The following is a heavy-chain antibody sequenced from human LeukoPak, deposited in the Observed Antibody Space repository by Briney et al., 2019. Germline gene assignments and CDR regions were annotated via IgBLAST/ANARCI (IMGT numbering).Heavy chain of an antibody. CDR2: ISGSGDRT. CDR3: AKDATPYY. D-gene: IGHD2-15*01. J-gene: IGHJ4*02. Sequence: GGSLRLSCAASGFTFSSYAMTWVRQAPGKGLEWLSTISGSGDRTFYADSVKGRFTISRDNSKNTVYLQMTRLRGEDTAIYSCAKDATPYYWGQGTLVTVSS. CDR1: GFTFSSYA. V-gene: IGHV3-23*01.